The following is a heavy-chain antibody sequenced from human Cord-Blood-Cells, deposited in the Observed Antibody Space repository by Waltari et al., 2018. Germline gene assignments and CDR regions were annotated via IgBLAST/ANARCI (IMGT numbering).Heavy chain of an antibody. D-gene: IGHD3-9*01. V-gene: IGHV1-24*01. CDR2: FDPEGGET. Sequence: QVQLVQSGAEVKKPGASVNVSGKVSGYTLTELSIHWVRPAPGKGLEWMGGFDPEGGETIYAQKFQGRVTMTEDTSTDTAYMELSSLRSEDTAVYYCATGRHQNDYDILTGYEYFQHWGQGTLVTVSS. J-gene: IGHJ1*01. CDR3: ATGRHQNDYDILTGYEYFQH. CDR1: GYTLTELS.